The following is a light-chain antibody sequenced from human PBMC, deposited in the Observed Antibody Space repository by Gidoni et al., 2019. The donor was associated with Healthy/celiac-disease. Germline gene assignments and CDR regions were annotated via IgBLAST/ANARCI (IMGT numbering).Light chain of an antibody. CDR1: QSVSSSY. J-gene: IGKJ2*01. CDR3: QQYGSSPQT. V-gene: IGKV3-20*01. CDR2: GES. Sequence: EIVLTQSPGTLSLSPGERATLSCRASQSVSSSYLAWYQQKPGQAPRLLIYGESSRATGIPDRFSGSGSGTDCTITISRLEPEDFAVYYCQQYGSSPQTFGQGTKLEIK.